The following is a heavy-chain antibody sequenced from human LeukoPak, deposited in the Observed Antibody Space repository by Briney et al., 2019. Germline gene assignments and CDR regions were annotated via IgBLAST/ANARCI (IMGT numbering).Heavy chain of an antibody. CDR1: GGSISSYH. J-gene: IGHJ5*02. V-gene: IGHV4-59*08. D-gene: IGHD3-22*01. Sequence: PSETLPLTCTVPGGSISSYHGSWIRQPPGKGLEWIGYNYYSGSTNYNPSLKSRVTISVDTPKNQFSLKLSSVTAADTAVYYCARRMYYYDSSGYGGYWLDPWGQGTLVTVSS. CDR3: ARRMYYYDSSGYGGYWLDP. CDR2: NYYSGST.